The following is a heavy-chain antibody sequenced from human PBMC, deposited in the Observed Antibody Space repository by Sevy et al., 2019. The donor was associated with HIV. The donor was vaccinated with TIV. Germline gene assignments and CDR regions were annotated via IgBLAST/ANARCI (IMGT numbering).Heavy chain of an antibody. CDR1: GFTFSSHA. CDR2: ISGSGGTT. CDR3: ARSDDSSGYYLYYFEY. Sequence: GGSLRLSCAASGFTFSSHAVSWVRQAPGKGLEWVSFISGSGGTTYYADSVKGRFTISRDNSKNILYLQMNSLRAEDTAVYYCARSDDSSGYYLYYFEYWGQGTVVTVSS. D-gene: IGHD3-22*01. V-gene: IGHV3-23*01. J-gene: IGHJ4*02.